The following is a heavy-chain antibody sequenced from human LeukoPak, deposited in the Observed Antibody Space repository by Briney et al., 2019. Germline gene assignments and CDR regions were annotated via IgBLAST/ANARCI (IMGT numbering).Heavy chain of an antibody. CDR3: ANGDCRGGRCSSGAH. D-gene: IGHD2-15*01. CDR1: GFTFSSSV. J-gene: IGHJ4*02. Sequence: TGGSMRLSCAASGFTFSSSVMTWVRQAPGKGLEWVAYTRDDASKTWYGGSVKGRFTISRDNSKNTLYLHMNSVRGEDTAMYYCANGDCRGGRCSSGAHWGQGTLVTVSS. CDR2: TRDDASKT. V-gene: IGHV3-30*02.